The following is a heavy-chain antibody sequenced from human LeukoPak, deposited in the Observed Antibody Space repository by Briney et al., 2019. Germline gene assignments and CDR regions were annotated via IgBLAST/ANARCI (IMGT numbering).Heavy chain of an antibody. CDR1: GYTFTIYA. D-gene: IGHD4-11*01. J-gene: IGHJ5*02. CDR2: INTNTGNP. V-gene: IGHV7-4-1*02. CDR3: ARDPRGGYGNLYP. Sequence: SVKVSCKASGYTFTIYAMNWVRQAPGQGLEWMGWINTNTGNPTYAQGFTGRFVFSLDTSVNTAYLQISSLKTEDTAVYYCARDPRGGYGNLYPWGQGTLVTVSS.